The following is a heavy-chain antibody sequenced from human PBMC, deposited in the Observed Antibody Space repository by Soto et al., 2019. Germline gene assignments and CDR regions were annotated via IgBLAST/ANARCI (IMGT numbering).Heavy chain of an antibody. CDR2: VFHTGGT. J-gene: IGHJ4*02. Sequence: QVQLQESGPGLVKPSETLSLTCTVSSDSIAGENWWSWVRQPPGLGLEWIGEVFHTGGTNYNPSPKSRVTMEVDKSKNQFALKLICATAADTAVYYCARVFSSGSGWMYYFDFWGQGTLVSVSS. CDR3: ARVFSSGSGWMYYFDF. V-gene: IGHV4-4*02. CDR1: SDSIAGENW. D-gene: IGHD6-19*01.